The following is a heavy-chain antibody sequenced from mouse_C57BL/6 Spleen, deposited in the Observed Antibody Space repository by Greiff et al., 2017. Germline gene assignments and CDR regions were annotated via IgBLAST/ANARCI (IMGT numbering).Heavy chain of an antibody. D-gene: IGHD2-3*01. CDR3: ARGRWLLRSYFDY. CDR2: ISYDGSN. J-gene: IGHJ2*01. V-gene: IGHV3-6*01. Sequence: VQLKESGPGLVKPSQSLSLTCSVTGYSITSGYYWNWIRQFPGNKLEWMGYISYDGSNNYNPSLKNRISITRDTSKNQFFLKLNSVTTEDTATYYCARGRWLLRSYFDYWGQGTTLTVSS. CDR1: GYSITSGYY.